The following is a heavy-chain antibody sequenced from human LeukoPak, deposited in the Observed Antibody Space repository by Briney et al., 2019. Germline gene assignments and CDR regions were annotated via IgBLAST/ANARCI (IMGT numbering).Heavy chain of an antibody. V-gene: IGHV4-34*01. CDR3: ARARDFDWLLLYYFDY. CDR1: GGSFSGYY. J-gene: IGHJ4*02. CDR2: INHSGST. Sequence: KSSETLSLTCAVYGGSFSGYYWSWIRQPPGKGLEWIGEINHSGSTNYNPSLKSRVTISVDTSKNQFSLKLSSVTAADTAVYYCARARDFDWLLLYYFDYWGQGTLVTVSS. D-gene: IGHD3-9*01.